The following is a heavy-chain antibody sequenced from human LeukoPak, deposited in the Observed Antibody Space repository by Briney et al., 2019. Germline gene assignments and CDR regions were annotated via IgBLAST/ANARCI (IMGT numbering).Heavy chain of an antibody. D-gene: IGHD4-17*01. CDR2: ISGSGSST. CDR3: AKVRQFYGDFDY. CDR1: GFTFSSYA. Sequence: GGSLRLSCAASGFTFSSYAMSWVRQAPGKGLEWVSAISGSGSSTYYADSVKGRFTISRDNSKNTLYLQMNSLRAEDTAVYYCAKVRQFYGDFDYWGQGTLVTVSS. V-gene: IGHV3-23*01. J-gene: IGHJ4*02.